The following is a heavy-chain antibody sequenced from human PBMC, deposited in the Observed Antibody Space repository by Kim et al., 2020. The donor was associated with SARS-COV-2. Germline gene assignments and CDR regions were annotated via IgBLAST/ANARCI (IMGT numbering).Heavy chain of an antibody. V-gene: IGHV1-2*02. CDR3: ARASHDSSGYYYVGY. Sequence: ASVKVSCKASGYTFTGYYMHWVRQAPGQGLEWMGWINPNSGGTNYAQKFQGRVTMTRDTSISTAYMELSRLRSDDTAVYYCARASHDSSGYYYVGYWGQGTLVTVSS. J-gene: IGHJ4*02. CDR2: INPNSGGT. CDR1: GYTFTGYY. D-gene: IGHD3-22*01.